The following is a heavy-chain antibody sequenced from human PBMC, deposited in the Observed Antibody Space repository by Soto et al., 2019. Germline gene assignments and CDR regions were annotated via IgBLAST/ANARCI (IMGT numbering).Heavy chain of an antibody. CDR3: AKGLLNGRWYAAD. CDR1: GFTFSNCV. D-gene: IGHD6-13*01. J-gene: IGHJ4*02. CDR2: ITKTGDT. Sequence: EVHLLESGGVLVQPGESLRLSCETSGFTFSNCVMTWLRQAPGKGLECVSVITKTGDTDYADSVKGRFTISRDNSKNTVYLQLNSLRAEDTAVYYCAKGLLNGRWYAADWGQGTLVTVSS. V-gene: IGHV3-23*01.